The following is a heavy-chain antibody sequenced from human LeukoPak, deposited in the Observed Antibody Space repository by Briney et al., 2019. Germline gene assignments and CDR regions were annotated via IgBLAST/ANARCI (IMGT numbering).Heavy chain of an antibody. CDR3: ARHGHCTNGVCYSNYYYYMDV. V-gene: IGHV5-51*01. CDR2: IYPDDSDT. J-gene: IGHJ6*03. Sequence: GESLKISCKGSGYSLTSYWIGWVRQMPGKGLEWMGIIYPDDSDTRYSPSFEVQVIIPVDKSISTAYLQWSSLKASDTATYYCARHGHCTNGVCYSNYYYYMDVWGKGTTVTVSS. D-gene: IGHD2-8*01. CDR1: GYSLTSYW.